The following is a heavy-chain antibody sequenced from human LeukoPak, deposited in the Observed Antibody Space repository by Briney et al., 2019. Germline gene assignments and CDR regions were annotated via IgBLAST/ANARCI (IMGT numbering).Heavy chain of an antibody. Sequence: GGSLRRSCAASGFTFNTYAMSWVRQAPGKGLEWVSGISASAFSAYYADSAKGRFTISRDNSKNTLLLQMTSLRADDTAVYYCAKDDSWSLDHFDSWGQGTLVTVSS. CDR3: AKDDSWSLDHFDS. CDR2: ISASAFSA. D-gene: IGHD4-11*01. J-gene: IGHJ4*02. V-gene: IGHV3-23*01. CDR1: GFTFNTYA.